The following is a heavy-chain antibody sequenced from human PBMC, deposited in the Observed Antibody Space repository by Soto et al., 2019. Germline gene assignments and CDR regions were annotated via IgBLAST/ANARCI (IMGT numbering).Heavy chain of an antibody. Sequence: QITLNESGPTQVKPRQTLTLTCTFSGFSLTTSGVGVGWIRQSPGKAPEWLALIYWDDDKRYSPSLKSRLTITKDTSKKQVVLTMADLDPADTATYYCAHRVLRTVFGLVTTTAIYFDFWGQGTLVAVSS. CDR3: AHRVLRTVFGLVTTTAIYFDF. V-gene: IGHV2-5*02. J-gene: IGHJ4*02. D-gene: IGHD3-3*01. CDR2: IYWDDDK. CDR1: GFSLTTSGVG.